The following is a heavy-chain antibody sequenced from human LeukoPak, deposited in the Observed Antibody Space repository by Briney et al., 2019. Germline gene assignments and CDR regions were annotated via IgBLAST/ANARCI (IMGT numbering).Heavy chain of an antibody. CDR1: GFTFADYA. Sequence: GGSLRLSCAASGFTFADYAMHWVRQAPGKGLEGVSSISSSSSYIYYADSVKGRFTISRDNAKNSLYLQMNSLRAEDTAVYYCARSSWGFGYWGQGTLVTVSS. J-gene: IGHJ4*02. CDR3: ARSSWGFGY. V-gene: IGHV3-21*01. CDR2: ISSSSSYI. D-gene: IGHD2-15*01.